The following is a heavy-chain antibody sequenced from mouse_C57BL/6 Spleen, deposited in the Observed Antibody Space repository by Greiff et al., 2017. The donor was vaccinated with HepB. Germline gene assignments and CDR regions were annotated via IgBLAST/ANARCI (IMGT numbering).Heavy chain of an antibody. CDR1: GFTFSSYA. J-gene: IGHJ2*01. V-gene: IGHV5-9-1*02. CDR2: ISSGGDYI. CDR3: TREAYYSSYFDY. D-gene: IGHD2-5*01. Sequence: DVQLVESGEGLVKPGGSLKLSCAASGFTFSSYAMSWVRQTPEKRLEWVAYISSGGDYIYYADTVKGRFTISRDNARNTLYLQMSSLKSEDTAMYYCTREAYYSSYFDYWGQGTTLTVSS.